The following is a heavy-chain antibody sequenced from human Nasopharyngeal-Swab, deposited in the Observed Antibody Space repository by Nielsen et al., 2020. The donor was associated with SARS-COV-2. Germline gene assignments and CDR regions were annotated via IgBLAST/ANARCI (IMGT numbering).Heavy chain of an antibody. CDR3: ARTYSGSYYSYFDY. J-gene: IGHJ4*02. D-gene: IGHD1-26*01. CDR2: ISYDGSNK. V-gene: IGHV3-30*04. Sequence: GGSLRLSCAASGFRFDSYAMNWVRQAPGKGLEWVAVISYDGSNKYYADSVKGRFTISRDNSKNTLYLQMNSLRAEDTAVYYCARTYSGSYYSYFDYWGQGTLVTVSS. CDR1: GFRFDSYA.